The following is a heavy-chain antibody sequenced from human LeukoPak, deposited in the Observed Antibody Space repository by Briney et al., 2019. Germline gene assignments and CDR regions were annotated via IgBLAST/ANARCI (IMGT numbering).Heavy chain of an antibody. D-gene: IGHD3-22*01. CDR3: ARLPVDYYDSSGYVPP. J-gene: IGHJ5*02. V-gene: IGHV1-2*06. CDR2: INPNSGGT. Sequence: ASVKVSCKASGYTFTGYYMHWVRQAPGQGLEWMGRINPNSGGTNYAQKFQGRVTMTRDTSISTAYTELSRLRSDDTAVYYCARLPVDYYDSSGYVPPWGQGTLVTVSS. CDR1: GYTFTGYY.